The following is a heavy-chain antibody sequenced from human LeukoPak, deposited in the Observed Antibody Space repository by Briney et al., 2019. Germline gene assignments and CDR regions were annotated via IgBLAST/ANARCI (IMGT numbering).Heavy chain of an antibody. CDR3: ARDLDTYVLLIAYDTFDS. J-gene: IGHJ3*02. CDR2: IKPNGIEK. V-gene: IGHV3-7*01. CDR1: GFTFSNYW. Sequence: GGSLRLSCEGSGFTFSNYWMTWVRQAPGKGLEWVANIKPNGIEKHYADSVEGRFTISRDNAKNSLFLQMNSLRAEDTAVYYCARDLDTYVLLIAYDTFDSWGQGTMVTVSS. D-gene: IGHD2-21*01.